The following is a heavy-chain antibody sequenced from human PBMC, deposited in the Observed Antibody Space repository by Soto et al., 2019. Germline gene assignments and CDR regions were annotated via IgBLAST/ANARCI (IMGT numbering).Heavy chain of an antibody. CDR3: ARGALYCSGGSCYGDPFDY. J-gene: IGHJ4*02. CDR2: ISAYNGNT. CDR1: GYTFTSYG. D-gene: IGHD2-15*01. V-gene: IGHV1-18*01. Sequence: ASVKVSCKASGYTFTSYGISWVRQAPGQGLEWMGWISAYNGNTNYAQKLQGRVTMTTDTSTSTAYMELRSLRSDDTAVYYCARGALYCSGGSCYGDPFDYWGQGTLVTVSS.